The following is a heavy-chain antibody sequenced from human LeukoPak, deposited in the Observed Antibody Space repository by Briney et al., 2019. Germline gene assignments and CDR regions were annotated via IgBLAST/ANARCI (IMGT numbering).Heavy chain of an antibody. D-gene: IGHD5-24*01. CDR2: ISYDGSNK. CDR1: GFTFSSYG. CDR3: AKGYRDGYNSGPLDY. J-gene: IGHJ4*02. Sequence: PGGSLRLSCAASGFTFSSYGMHWVRQAPGKGLEWVAVISYDGSNKYYADSVKGRFTISRDNSKNTLYLQMNSLRAEDTAVYYCAKGYRDGYNSGPLDYWGQGTLVTVSS. V-gene: IGHV3-30*18.